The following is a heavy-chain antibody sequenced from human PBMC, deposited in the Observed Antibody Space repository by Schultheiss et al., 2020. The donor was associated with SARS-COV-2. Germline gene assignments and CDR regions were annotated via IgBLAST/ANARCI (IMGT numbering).Heavy chain of an antibody. V-gene: IGHV3-53*01. Sequence: GGSLRLSCAASGFTFSSYAMHWVRQAPGKGLEWVSLIYSGGITYSADSVKGRFTISRDNSKNTLYLQMNSLRAEDTAVYYCAKDLSYCSSTSCYNYWGQGTLVTVSS. J-gene: IGHJ4*02. CDR2: IYSGGIT. CDR1: GFTFSSYA. CDR3: AKDLSYCSSTSCYNY. D-gene: IGHD2-2*02.